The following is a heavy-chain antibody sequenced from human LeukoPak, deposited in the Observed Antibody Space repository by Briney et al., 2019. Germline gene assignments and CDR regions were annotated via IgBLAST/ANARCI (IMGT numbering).Heavy chain of an antibody. Sequence: ASVKLSFKSSGYVFTNFAMHWERQAPGQRLEWVGWMNTGNGNTKYSQTFQGRVTMTRDTSASTAYIELSSLISEDTAVYYCASNLWFGELTYYFDYWGQGTLVTVSS. CDR3: ASNLWFGELTYYFDY. CDR1: GYVFTNFA. V-gene: IGHV1-3*04. CDR2: MNTGNGNT. D-gene: IGHD3-10*01. J-gene: IGHJ4*02.